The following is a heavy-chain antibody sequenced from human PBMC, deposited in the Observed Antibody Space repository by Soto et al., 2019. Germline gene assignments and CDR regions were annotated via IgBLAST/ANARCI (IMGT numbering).Heavy chain of an antibody. CDR1: VGSIGSYY. CDR3: ARVSGYYDSSGYSPYYYYYGMDV. D-gene: IGHD3-22*01. J-gene: IGHJ6*02. CDR2: IYYSGST. Sequence: PSETLSLTCTVSVGSIGSYYWMWMRQPPGKGLEWIGYIYYSGSTNYNPSLKSRVTISVDTSKNQFSLKLSSVTAADTAVYYCARVSGYYDSSGYSPYYYYYGMDVWGQGTTVTVSS. V-gene: IGHV4-59*01.